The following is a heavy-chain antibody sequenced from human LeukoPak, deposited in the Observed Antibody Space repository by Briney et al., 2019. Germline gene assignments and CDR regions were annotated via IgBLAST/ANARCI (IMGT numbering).Heavy chain of an antibody. CDR2: ISPDATEK. CDR3: ARDASGWSSF. J-gene: IGHJ4*02. CDR1: GFTFSNAW. V-gene: IGHV3-7*01. D-gene: IGHD6-19*01. Sequence: GGSLRLSCAASGFTFSNAWMSWVRQAPGRGLEWVINISPDATEKYFVDSVKGRFTISRDNAKNSLYLQMNSLTADDTAVYFCARDASGWSSFWGQGTLVTVSS.